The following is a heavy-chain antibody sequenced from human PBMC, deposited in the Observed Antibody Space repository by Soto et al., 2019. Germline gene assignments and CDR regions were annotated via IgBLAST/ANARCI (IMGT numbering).Heavy chain of an antibody. CDR3: TKNGWYSTDV. J-gene: IGHJ3*01. Sequence: QMQLHESGPGLVKPSGTVSLACDVSGVSVTSDNWWSWVRQPPGKGLEWIGEIFHGATTNYNPSFKSRVTISVDNSKDQFSLTLTSVTAADTAIYYCTKNGWYSTDVWGQGTMVTVSS. V-gene: IGHV4-4*02. D-gene: IGHD6-19*01. CDR1: GVSVTSDNW. CDR2: IFHGATT.